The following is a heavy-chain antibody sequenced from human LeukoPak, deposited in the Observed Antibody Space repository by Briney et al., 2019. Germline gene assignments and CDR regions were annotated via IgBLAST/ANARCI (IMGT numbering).Heavy chain of an antibody. J-gene: IGHJ4*02. CDR2: INPSSGAT. D-gene: IGHD1-26*01. Sequence: ASVKVSCKASGYSFTAYYLHWVRQAPGQGLEWMGWINPSSGATKYSQKFQGRVTMTRDTSISTAYMELSRLRSDDTAVYYCARESSGSHDYWGQGTLVTVSS. CDR3: ARESSGSHDY. CDR1: GYSFTAYY. V-gene: IGHV1-2*02.